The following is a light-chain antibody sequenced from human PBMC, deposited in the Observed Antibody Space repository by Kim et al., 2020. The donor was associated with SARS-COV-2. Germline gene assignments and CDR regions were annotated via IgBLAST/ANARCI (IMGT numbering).Light chain of an antibody. J-gene: IGKJ1*01. Sequence: EIVLTQSPGTLSLSPGERATLSCRASQSVSSNYLAWHQQQPGQAPGLLIYGASTRPTGIPDRFRGSSSGTDFTLTSSRLEPEVFAVYYCQQYVTFGQRAQVDIK. CDR2: GAS. CDR1: QSVSSNY. V-gene: IGKV3-20*01. CDR3: QQYVT.